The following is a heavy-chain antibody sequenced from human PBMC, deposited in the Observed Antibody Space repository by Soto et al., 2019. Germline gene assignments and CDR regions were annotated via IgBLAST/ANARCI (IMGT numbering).Heavy chain of an antibody. CDR3: ARDGLTYDILTANGGSRDYYYGMDV. CDR1: GGSISSYY. Sequence: SETLSLTCTVSGGSISSYYWSWIRQPPGKGLERIGYIYYSGSTNYNPSLKSRVTISVDTSKNQFSLKLSSVTAADTAVYYCARDGLTYDILTANGGSRDYYYGMDVWGQGTTVTVSS. D-gene: IGHD3-9*01. V-gene: IGHV4-59*12. J-gene: IGHJ6*02. CDR2: IYYSGST.